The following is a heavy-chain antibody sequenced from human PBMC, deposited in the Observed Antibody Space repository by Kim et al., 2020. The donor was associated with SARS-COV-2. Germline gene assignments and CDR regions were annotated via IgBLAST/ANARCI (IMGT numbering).Heavy chain of an antibody. D-gene: IGHD3-3*01. CDR3: ARIFSAHWYYAIDV. Sequence: NPSLKRRLPMTVETSKNQFALKLSSVTAADTAVYYCARIFSAHWYYAIDVWGQGTTVTVSS. J-gene: IGHJ6*02. V-gene: IGHV4-39*01.